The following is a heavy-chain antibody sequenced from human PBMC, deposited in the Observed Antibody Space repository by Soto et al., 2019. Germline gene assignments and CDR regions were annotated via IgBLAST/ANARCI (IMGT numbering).Heavy chain of an antibody. V-gene: IGHV1-18*01. Sequence: SGYTFTSYGISWVRQAPGQGLEWMGWISAYNGNTNYAQKLQGRVTMTTDTSTSTAYMELRSLRSDDTAVYYCARDGYYYDSSGYPYYFDYWGQGTLVTVSS. J-gene: IGHJ4*02. D-gene: IGHD3-22*01. CDR2: ISAYNGNT. CDR3: ARDGYYYDSSGYPYYFDY. CDR1: GYTFTSYG.